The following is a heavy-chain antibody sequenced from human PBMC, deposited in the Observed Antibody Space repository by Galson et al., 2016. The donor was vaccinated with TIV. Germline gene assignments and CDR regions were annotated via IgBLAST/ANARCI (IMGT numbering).Heavy chain of an antibody. Sequence: LSLTCTASGDSITSSSYYWDWIRQPPGKGLDWIGSIYYSGITYYNPSLKSRVTISVDTSKNQFSLRLSSVTAADTAVYYCARRRGGYYYLYGMDVWGQGTTVTVSS. CDR2: IYYSGIT. J-gene: IGHJ6*02. CDR3: ARRRGGYYYLYGMDV. CDR1: GDSITSSSYY. D-gene: IGHD3-22*01. V-gene: IGHV4-39*01.